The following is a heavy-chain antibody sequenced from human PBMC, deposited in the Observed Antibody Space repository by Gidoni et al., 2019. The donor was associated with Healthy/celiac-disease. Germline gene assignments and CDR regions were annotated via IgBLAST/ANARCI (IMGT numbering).Heavy chain of an antibody. V-gene: IGHV1-69*01. CDR2: IIPIFGTA. CDR3: ARDVGDILTGYYAIGGYYGMDV. D-gene: IGHD3-9*01. Sequence: QVQLVQSGAEVKKPGSSVKVSCKASGGTFSSYAISWVRQAPGQGLEWMGGIIPIFGTANYAQKCQGRVTITADESTSTAYMELSSLRSEDTAVYYCARDVGDILTGYYAIGGYYGMDVWGQGTTVTVSS. CDR1: GGTFSSYA. J-gene: IGHJ6*02.